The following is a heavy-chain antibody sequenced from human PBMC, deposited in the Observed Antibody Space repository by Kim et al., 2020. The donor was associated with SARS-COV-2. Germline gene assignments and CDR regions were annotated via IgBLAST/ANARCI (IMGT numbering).Heavy chain of an antibody. CDR1: GFTFRKVW. CDR3: TTDYERIGGLCDGETCYPASL. J-gene: IGHJ4*02. D-gene: IGHD3-16*01. V-gene: IGHV3-15*01. CDR2: IRSRTDGGPT. Sequence: GGSLRLSCAASGFTFRKVWLSWVRQAPGKGLEWVGRIRSRTDGGPTDYAAPVKDIFIISRDDSKNTLYLQMNGLKTEDTAVYHCTTDYERIGGLCDGETCYPASLWGQGTLVTVSS.